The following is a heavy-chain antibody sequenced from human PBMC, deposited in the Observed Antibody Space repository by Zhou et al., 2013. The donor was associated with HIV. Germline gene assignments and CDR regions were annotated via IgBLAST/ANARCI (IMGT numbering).Heavy chain of an antibody. CDR1: GYTLANLA. CDR2: IIPILGTT. J-gene: IGHJ4*02. CDR3: ARDRSSSSSQLGY. Sequence: QVQLLQSGAEVKPPGASVKVSCKVVGYTLANLAIHWVRQPPGQGLEWMGRIIPILGTTNYAQKFQGRVTINADDSTNTAYLDLSSLRSEDTAVYYCARDRSSSSSQLGYWGQGTLVTVSS. V-gene: IGHV1-69*13. D-gene: IGHD6-6*01.